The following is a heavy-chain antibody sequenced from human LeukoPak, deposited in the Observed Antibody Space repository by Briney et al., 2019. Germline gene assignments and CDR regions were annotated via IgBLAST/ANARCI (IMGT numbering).Heavy chain of an antibody. CDR3: ARWGYYDILTGYSRDNYFDY. D-gene: IGHD3-9*01. Sequence: KVSCKGSGYSFTSYWIGWVRQMPGKGLEWMGIIYPGDSDTRYSPSFQGQVTISADKSISTAYLQWSSLKASDTAMYYCARWGYYDILTGYSRDNYFDYWGQGTLVTVSS. CDR1: GYSFTSYW. J-gene: IGHJ4*02. CDR2: IYPGDSDT. V-gene: IGHV5-51*01.